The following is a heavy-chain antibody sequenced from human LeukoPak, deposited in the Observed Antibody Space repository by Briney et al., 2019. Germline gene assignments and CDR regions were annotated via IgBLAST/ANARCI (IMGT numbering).Heavy chain of an antibody. D-gene: IGHD5-12*01. CDR2: ISNNGGYT. Sequence: GGSLRLSCAASGFTFSSSAMSWVRQAPGKGLEWVSAISNNGGYTYYADSVQGRFTISRDNSKSTLCLQMNSLRAEDTAVYYCARENSGYDSGLDYWGQGTLVTVSS. V-gene: IGHV3-23*01. J-gene: IGHJ4*02. CDR3: ARENSGYDSGLDY. CDR1: GFTFSSSA.